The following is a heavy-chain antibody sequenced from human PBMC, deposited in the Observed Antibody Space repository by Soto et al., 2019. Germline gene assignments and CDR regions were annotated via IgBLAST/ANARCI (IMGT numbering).Heavy chain of an antibody. J-gene: IGHJ3*02. Sequence: AVKVSCKSSGGTFSSYAISWVRQAPGQGLEWMGGIIPIFGTANYAQKFQGRVTITADKSTSTAYMELSSLRSEDTAVYYCASATYYEDSSGYLSGAFESWGQGTRVTVSS. CDR2: IIPIFGTA. D-gene: IGHD3-22*01. CDR3: ASATYYEDSSGYLSGAFES. CDR1: GGTFSSYA. V-gene: IGHV1-69*06.